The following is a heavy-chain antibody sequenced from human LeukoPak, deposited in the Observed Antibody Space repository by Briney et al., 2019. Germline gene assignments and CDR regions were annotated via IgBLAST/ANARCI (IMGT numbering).Heavy chain of an antibody. J-gene: IGHJ3*02. CDR3: AKSDPAYYYDSSGYYWGYPEAFDI. CDR1: GFTFSSYG. V-gene: IGHV3-33*06. Sequence: GGSLRLSCAASGFTFSSYGMHWVRQAPGKGLEWVAVIWYDGSNKYYADSVKGRFTISRDNSKNTLYLQMNSLRAEDTAVYYCAKSDPAYYYDSSGYYWGYPEAFDIWGQGTMVTVSS. CDR2: IWYDGSNK. D-gene: IGHD3-22*01.